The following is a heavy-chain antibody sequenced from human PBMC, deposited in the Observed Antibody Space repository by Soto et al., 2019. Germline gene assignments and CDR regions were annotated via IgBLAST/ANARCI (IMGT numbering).Heavy chain of an antibody. Sequence: QVQLQESGPGLVEPSGTLSLTCTVSGGSISSNHWWSWVRQPPGKGLEWIGEIYHSGGTNHNPSLRRRVTISLDKSKNQCSLKLDSVTAADTAVYYCGKVLIGATRHTDVDSWGQGTLVTVSS. J-gene: IGHJ4*02. CDR2: IYHSGGT. CDR1: GGSISSNHW. D-gene: IGHD2-15*01. V-gene: IGHV4-4*02. CDR3: GKVLIGATRHTDVDS.